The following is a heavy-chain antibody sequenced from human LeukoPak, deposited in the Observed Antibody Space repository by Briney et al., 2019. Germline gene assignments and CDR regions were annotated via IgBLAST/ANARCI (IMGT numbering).Heavy chain of an antibody. CDR3: TRVNLRGSQYNWFDP. CDR2: IIPVIDSA. D-gene: IGHD1-26*01. CDR1: GGTFRSHI. V-gene: IGHV1-69*08. Sequence: GASVKVSCKTSGGTFRSHIFSWVRQAPGQGLEWMGRIIPVIDSAKYAQKFQDRITITADTSTGTAYLHLTSLTSEDTAIYYCTRVNLRGSQYNWFDPWGQGTLVTVSS. J-gene: IGHJ5*02.